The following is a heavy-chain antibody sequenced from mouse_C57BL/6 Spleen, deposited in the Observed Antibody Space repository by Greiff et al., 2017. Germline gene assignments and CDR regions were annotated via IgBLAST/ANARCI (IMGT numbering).Heavy chain of an antibody. J-gene: IGHJ1*03. CDR2: IDPSDSYT. CDR3: ARSGIDGYQGYFDV. Sequence: MPGHGLEWIGEIDPSDSYTNYNQKFKGKSALTVDKFSSTAYMQLSSLTSEDSAVDYCARSGIDGYQGYFDVWGTGTTVTVSS. V-gene: IGHV1-69*01. D-gene: IGHD2-3*01.